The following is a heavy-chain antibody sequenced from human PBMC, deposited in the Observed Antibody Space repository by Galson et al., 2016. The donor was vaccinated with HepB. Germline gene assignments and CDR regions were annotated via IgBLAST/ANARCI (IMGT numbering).Heavy chain of an antibody. Sequence: SLRLSCAASGFTSSNYWMSWVRQAPGKGLEWVANIKQDGNEKYYVDSVEGRFTISRDNAKNSLYLQMNSLRAEDTAVYYCARRRGSGSHDYWGQGTLVTVSS. J-gene: IGHJ4*02. CDR2: IKQDGNEK. CDR3: ARRRGSGSHDY. V-gene: IGHV3-7*03. CDR1: GFTSSNYW. D-gene: IGHD3-10*01.